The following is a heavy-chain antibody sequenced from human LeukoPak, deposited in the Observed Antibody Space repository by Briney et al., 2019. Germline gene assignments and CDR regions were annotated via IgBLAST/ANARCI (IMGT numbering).Heavy chain of an antibody. CDR1: GFTFSNYW. D-gene: IGHD3-16*01. J-gene: IGHJ3*02. Sequence: GGSLRLSCEGSGFTFSNYWMGWVRQAPGKGLEWVSYIRSSSSAIYYADSVKGRFTISRDNAKSSLYLQMNSLRVEDTAVYYCARDPEGESFDIWGQGTMVTVSS. CDR2: IRSSSSAI. V-gene: IGHV3-48*04. CDR3: ARDPEGESFDI.